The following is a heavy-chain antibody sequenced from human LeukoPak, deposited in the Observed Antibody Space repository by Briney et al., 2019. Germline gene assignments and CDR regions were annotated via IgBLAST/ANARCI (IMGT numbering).Heavy chain of an antibody. CDR2: IYHSGST. CDR3: ARDGGARGYSFIRGRNAFDI. V-gene: IGHV4-38-2*02. Sequence: PSETLSRTCIVSGYSIYSGYYWGWVRQPPGKGLEWIGSIYHSGSTYYNPSLKSRVTISVDTPKNQFSLKLSSVTAEDTAVYYCARDGGARGYSFIRGRNAFDIWGQGTMVTVSS. J-gene: IGHJ3*02. CDR1: GYSIYSGYY. D-gene: IGHD5-18*01.